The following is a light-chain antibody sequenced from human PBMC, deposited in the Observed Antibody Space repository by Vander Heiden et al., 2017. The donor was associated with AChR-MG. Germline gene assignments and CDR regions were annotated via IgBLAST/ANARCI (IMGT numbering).Light chain of an antibody. V-gene: IGLV3-21*02. CDR3: HVWDSTSDHVV. CDR1: NIGSKS. J-gene: IGLJ2*01. Sequence: SYVLTQPPSVSVAPGETATLTCGGNNIGSKSVHWYQQKSGQAPVLVVYEDTDRPSGVPERFSGSTSGNTATLTISRVEAGDEADYYCHVWDSTSDHVVFGGGTKVTVL. CDR2: EDT.